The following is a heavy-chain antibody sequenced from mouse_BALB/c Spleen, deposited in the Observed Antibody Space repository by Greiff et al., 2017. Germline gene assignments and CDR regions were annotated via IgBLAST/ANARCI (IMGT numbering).Heavy chain of an antibody. D-gene: IGHD1-1*01. CDR1: GFSLTSYG. CDR3: ARAFITTVVTGGYYYAMDY. CDR2: IWAGGST. Sequence: VQRVESGPGLVAPSQSLSIACTVSGFSLTSYGVHWVRQPPGKGLEWLGVIWAGGSTNYYSALMSRLSISKDNSKSQVFLKMNSLQTDDTAMYYCARAFITTVVTGGYYYAMDYWGQGTSVTVSA. J-gene: IGHJ4*01. V-gene: IGHV2-9*02.